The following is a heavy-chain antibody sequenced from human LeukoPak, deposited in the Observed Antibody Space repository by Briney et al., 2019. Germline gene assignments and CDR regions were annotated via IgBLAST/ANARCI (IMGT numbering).Heavy chain of an antibody. J-gene: IGHJ4*02. CDR2: IIPIFGTA. CDR1: GGTFSSYA. V-gene: IGHV1-69*05. CDR3: ERHSSSWRSYFAY. D-gene: IGHD6-13*01. Sequence: ASVKVSCKASGGTFSSYAISWVRQAPGQGLEWMGRIIPIFGTANYAQKFQGRVTITTDESTSTAYMALSSLRSEETAVSYCERHSSSWRSYFAYWGQGTLVTVSS.